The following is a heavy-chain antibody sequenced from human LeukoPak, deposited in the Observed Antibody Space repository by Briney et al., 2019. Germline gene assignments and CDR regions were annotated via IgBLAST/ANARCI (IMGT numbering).Heavy chain of an antibody. D-gene: IGHD3-22*01. CDR3: ARRLYDSSGYYLDY. CDR1: GFTFSSYT. Sequence: GSLRLSCAASGFTFSSYTMNWIRQPPGKGLEWIGTIYCSGSAYYNPSLKSRVTISVDTSKNQFSLKVSSVTAADTAIYYCARRLYDSSGYYLDYWGQGTLVTVSS. V-gene: IGHV4-59*01. J-gene: IGHJ4*02. CDR2: IYCSGSA.